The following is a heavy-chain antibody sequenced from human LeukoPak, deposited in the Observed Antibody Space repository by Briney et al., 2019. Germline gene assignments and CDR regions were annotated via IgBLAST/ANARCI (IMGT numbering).Heavy chain of an antibody. CDR2: ISNDGTNK. CDR3: ARDWARGNSYYVDY. V-gene: IGHV3-30*03. CDR1: GFSFSDYG. D-gene: IGHD4-23*01. Sequence: GGSLRLSCEASGFSFSDYGMYWVRQAPGKGLECVALISNDGTNKFYVDPVKGRFTISRDNSKNTLYLQMDSLRTEDTAAYYCARDWARGNSYYVDYWGQGTLVTVSS. J-gene: IGHJ4*02.